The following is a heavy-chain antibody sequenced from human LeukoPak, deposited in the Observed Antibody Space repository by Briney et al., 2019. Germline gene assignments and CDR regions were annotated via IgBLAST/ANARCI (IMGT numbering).Heavy chain of an antibody. V-gene: IGHV3-33*08. CDR1: GFTFSSYA. D-gene: IGHD1-1*01. Sequence: GGSLRLSCAASGFTFSSYAMSWVRQAPGKGLEWVAVIWYDGSNKYYADSVKGRFTISRDNSKNTLYLQMNSLRAEDTAVYYCARRYNWNDLDYWGQGTLVTVSS. CDR3: ARRYNWNDLDY. J-gene: IGHJ4*02. CDR2: IWYDGSNK.